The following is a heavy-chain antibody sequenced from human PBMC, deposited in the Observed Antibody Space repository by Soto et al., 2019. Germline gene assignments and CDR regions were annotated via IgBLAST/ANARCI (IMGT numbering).Heavy chain of an antibody. Sequence: PSETLSLTCTVSGGSISSYYWSWIRQPPGKGLEWIGYIYYSGSTNYNPSLKSRVTISVDTSKNQFSLKLSSVTAADTAVYYCARDDSSGWYTVDYWGQGTLVTVPQ. CDR3: ARDDSSGWYTVDY. V-gene: IGHV4-59*01. CDR2: IYYSGST. CDR1: GGSISSYY. D-gene: IGHD6-19*01. J-gene: IGHJ4*02.